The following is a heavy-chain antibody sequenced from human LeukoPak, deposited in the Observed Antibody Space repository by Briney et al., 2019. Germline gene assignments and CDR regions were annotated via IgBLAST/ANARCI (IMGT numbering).Heavy chain of an antibody. J-gene: IGHJ4*02. V-gene: IGHV4-39*01. CDR1: GGSIRSSGYY. CDR2: VYYTGST. CDR3: ARRTTAVAGSYFDC. D-gene: IGHD6-19*01. Sequence: SETLSLTCTVSGGSIRSSGYYWGWIRLPPGKGLEWIGNVYYTGSTYYNPSLKSGVTISVGTSKNQFSLKLSSVTAADTAVYYCARRTTAVAGSYFDCWGQGTLVTVSS.